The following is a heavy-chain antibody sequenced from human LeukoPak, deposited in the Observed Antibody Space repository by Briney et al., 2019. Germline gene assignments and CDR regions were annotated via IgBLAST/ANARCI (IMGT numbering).Heavy chain of an antibody. CDR2: ISSSSSTI. V-gene: IGHV3-48*01. J-gene: IGHJ4*02. CDR3: ARGEGYDFWSGYSSIYFDY. D-gene: IGHD3-3*01. CDR1: GFTFSSYS. Sequence: GGSLRLSCAASGFTFSSYSMNWVRQAPGKGLEWVSYISSSSSTIYYADSVKGRFTISRDNAKNSLYLQMNSLRAEDTAVYYCARGEGYDFWSGYSSIYFDYRGQGTLVTVSS.